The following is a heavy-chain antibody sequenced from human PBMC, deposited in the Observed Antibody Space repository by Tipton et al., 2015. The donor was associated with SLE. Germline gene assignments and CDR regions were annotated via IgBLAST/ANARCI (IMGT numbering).Heavy chain of an antibody. Sequence: GSLRLSCAASGFTFSDHYMDWVRQAPGKGLEWVGRTRNKANSYTTEYAASVKGRFTISRDDSKNSLYLQMYSLRTEDTAVYYCARAWGSYSAFDIWGQGTMVTVSS. CDR2: TRNKANSYTT. CDR3: ARAWGSYSAFDI. V-gene: IGHV3-72*01. CDR1: GFTFSDHY. J-gene: IGHJ3*02. D-gene: IGHD1-26*01.